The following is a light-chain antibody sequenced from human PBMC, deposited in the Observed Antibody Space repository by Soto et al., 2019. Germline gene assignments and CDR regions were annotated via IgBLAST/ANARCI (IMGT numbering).Light chain of an antibody. V-gene: IGKV1-33*01. CDR2: DAS. CDR3: QQFDSVPCT. Sequence: IQMTQSPSSLSTSVGDRVTITCQASQAIKNYLIRYQQKAGRAPKLLIYDASTLETGVSSRFSGSGSGTHFTLTISSLQPEDIATYYCQQFDSVPCTFGQGTKLEMK. CDR1: QAIKNY. J-gene: IGKJ2*02.